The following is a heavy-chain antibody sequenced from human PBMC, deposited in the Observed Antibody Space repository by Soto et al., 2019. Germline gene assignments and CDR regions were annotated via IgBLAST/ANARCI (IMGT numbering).Heavy chain of an antibody. D-gene: IGHD1-7*01. J-gene: IGHJ6*03. V-gene: IGHV6-1*01. CDR1: GDSVSSNSAA. CDR3: AGTTSLQWYYMDV. CDR2: TYYRSRWYN. Sequence: PSQTLSLTCAISGDSVSSNSAAWNWIRQSPSRGLEWLGRTYYRSRWYNDYAVSVKSRITVNPDTSKNQFSLHLNSVTPEDTAVYYCAGTTSLQWYYMDVCDKGTTVTLAS.